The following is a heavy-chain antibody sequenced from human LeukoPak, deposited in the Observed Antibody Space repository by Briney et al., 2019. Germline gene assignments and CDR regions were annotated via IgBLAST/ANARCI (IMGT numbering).Heavy chain of an antibody. Sequence: PSETLSLTCTVSGGSISSYYWSWIRQPAGKGLERIGRIYTSGSTNYNPSLKSRVTMSVDTSKNQFSLKLSSVTAADTAVYYCARDSCSSTSCYEYFDYWGQGTLVTVSS. D-gene: IGHD2-2*01. CDR3: ARDSCSSTSCYEYFDY. CDR1: GGSISSYY. V-gene: IGHV4-4*07. CDR2: IYTSGST. J-gene: IGHJ4*02.